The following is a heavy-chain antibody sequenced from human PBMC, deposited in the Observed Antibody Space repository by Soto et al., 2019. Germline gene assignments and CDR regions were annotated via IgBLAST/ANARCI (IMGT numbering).Heavy chain of an antibody. D-gene: IGHD6-19*01. CDR2: FIRISSTI. V-gene: IGHV3-48*02. CDR3: ARDHIPTGYSSGWYHYYYGMDV. J-gene: IGHJ6*02. CDR1: GFTFISFG. Sequence: EVQLVESGGAWVNPGGPLRSSCEASGFTFISFGRNWSGKPPGKGLGWVYYFIRISSTIYYADSVKGRFTISRDNAKNSLYLQMNSLRDEDTAVYYCARDHIPTGYSSGWYHYYYGMDVWGQGTTVTVSS.